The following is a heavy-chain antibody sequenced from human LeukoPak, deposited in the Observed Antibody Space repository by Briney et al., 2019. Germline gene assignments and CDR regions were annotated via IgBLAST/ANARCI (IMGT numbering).Heavy chain of an antibody. CDR1: GGSVSSTSDH. J-gene: IGHJ4*02. CDR3: GRHLWATNTFYFDN. Sequence: NPSETLSLTCTVSGGSVSSTSDHWGWIRQRPGKGLEWITSFYHSGSTRYNPSLKSRVTTSIDTSKNQFSLKLSSVTAADTAVYYCGRHLWATNTFYFDNWGQGALVTVSS. CDR2: FYHSGST. V-gene: IGHV4-39*01. D-gene: IGHD2-21*01.